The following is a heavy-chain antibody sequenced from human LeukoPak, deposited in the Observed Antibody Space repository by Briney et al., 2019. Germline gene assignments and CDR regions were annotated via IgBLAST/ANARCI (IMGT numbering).Heavy chain of an antibody. Sequence: AGGSLSLSCAASGFTFSSYAMSWVRQAPGRGLEWVSAISGSGSTTYYAASVKGRFTIYRDNFKTTRNLQMNSLRDGNTAVYYCGRGGHSSSSLIDHWGQGTLVTVSS. CDR3: GRGGHSSSSLIDH. J-gene: IGHJ4*02. CDR2: ISGSGSTT. CDR1: GFTFSSYA. D-gene: IGHD6-6*01. V-gene: IGHV3-23*01.